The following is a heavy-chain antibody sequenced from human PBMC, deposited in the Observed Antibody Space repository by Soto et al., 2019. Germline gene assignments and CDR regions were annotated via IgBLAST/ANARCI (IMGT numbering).Heavy chain of an antibody. CDR2: INHSGSA. CDR3: ARDKITGLFDY. CDR1: GGSISSGGYI. J-gene: IGHJ4*02. Sequence: SETLSLTCTVSGGSISSGGYIWTWIRQTPGKGLQWIGQINHSGSANYNPSLKSRVTISVDTSKNQFSLKLTSVTAADTAVYYCARDKITGLFDYWGQGTLVTV. V-gene: IGHV4-39*07. D-gene: IGHD2-8*02.